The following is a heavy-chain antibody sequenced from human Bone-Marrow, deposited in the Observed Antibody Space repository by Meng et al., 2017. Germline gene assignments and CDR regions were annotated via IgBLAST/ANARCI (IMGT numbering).Heavy chain of an antibody. CDR1: GGSFSGYY. CDR3: ARGSWLQLWLQDY. V-gene: IGHV4-34*01. Sequence: QVQLPQWGAGLLKPSETLSLTCAVYGGSFSGYYWSWIRQPPGKGLEWIGEINHSGSTNYNPSLKSRVTISVDTSKNQFSLKLSSVTAADTAVYYCARGSWLQLWLQDYWGQGTLVTVSS. D-gene: IGHD5-18*01. CDR2: INHSGST. J-gene: IGHJ4*02.